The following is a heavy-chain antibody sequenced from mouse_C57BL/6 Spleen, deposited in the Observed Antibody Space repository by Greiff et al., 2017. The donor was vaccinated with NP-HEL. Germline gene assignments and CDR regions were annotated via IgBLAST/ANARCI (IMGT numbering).Heavy chain of an antibody. D-gene: IGHD2-4*01. Sequence: VQLQQSGPELVKPGASVKMSCKASGYTFTDYNMHWVKQSHGKSLEWIGYINPNNGGTSYNQKFKGKATLTVNKSSSTAYMELRSLTSEDSAVYYCARWEGTYDSFDYWGQGTTLTVSS. J-gene: IGHJ2*01. V-gene: IGHV1-22*01. CDR1: GYTFTDYN. CDR3: ARWEGTYDSFDY. CDR2: INPNNGGT.